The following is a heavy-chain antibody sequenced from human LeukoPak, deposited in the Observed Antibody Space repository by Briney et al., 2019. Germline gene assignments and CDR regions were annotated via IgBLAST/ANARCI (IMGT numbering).Heavy chain of an antibody. J-gene: IGHJ4*02. V-gene: IGHV3-23*01. CDR1: GFTFSSYA. Sequence: GGSLRLSCAASGFTFSSYAMSWVRQAPGKGLEWVSAVSGSGGSTYYADSVKGRFTISRGNSKNTLYLQMNSLRAEDTAVYYCAKDYYDSSGYCFDYWGQGTLVTVSS. CDR3: AKDYYDSSGYCFDY. D-gene: IGHD3-22*01. CDR2: VSGSGGST.